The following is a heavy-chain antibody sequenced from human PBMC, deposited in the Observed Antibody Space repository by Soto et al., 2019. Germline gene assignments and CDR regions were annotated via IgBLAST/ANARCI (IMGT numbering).Heavy chain of an antibody. J-gene: IGHJ4*02. Sequence: GASVKVSCKASGYTFTGYYMYWVRQAPGQGLEWMGIINPSGGSTSYAQKFQGRVTMTRDTSTSTVYMELSSLRSEDTAVYYCARDYDYVWGSYSYRIDYWGQGTLVTVSS. CDR1: GYTFTGYY. V-gene: IGHV1-46*01. CDR3: ARDYDYVWGSYSYRIDY. CDR2: INPSGGST. D-gene: IGHD3-16*01.